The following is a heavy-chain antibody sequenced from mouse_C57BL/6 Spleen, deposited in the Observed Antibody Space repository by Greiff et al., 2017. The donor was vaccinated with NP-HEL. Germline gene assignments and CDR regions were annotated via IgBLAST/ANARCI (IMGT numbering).Heavy chain of an antibody. CDR1: GYTFTDYY. Sequence: VQLQQSGPVLVKPGASVKMSCKASGYTFTDYYMNWVKQSHGKSLEWIGVINPYNGGTSYNQKFKGKATLTVDKSSSTAYMELNSLTSEDSAVYYCARRERLGYFDVWGTGTTVTVSS. CDR2: INPYNGGT. V-gene: IGHV1-19*01. J-gene: IGHJ1*03. CDR3: ARRERLGYFDV.